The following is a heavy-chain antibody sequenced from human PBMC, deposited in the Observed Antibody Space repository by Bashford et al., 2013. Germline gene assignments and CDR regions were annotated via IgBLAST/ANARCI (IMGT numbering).Heavy chain of an antibody. J-gene: IGHJ4*02. Sequence: ASVKVSCKASGYTFTGYYMHWVRQAPGQGLEWMGWINPNSGGTNYAQKFQGWVTMTRDTSISTAYMELSRLRSDDTAVYYCATGRVGSSGWYGHHYWGQGTLVTVSS. CDR1: GYTFTGYY. CDR3: ATGRVGSSGWYGHHY. V-gene: IGHV1-2*04. D-gene: IGHD6-19*01. CDR2: INPNSGGT.